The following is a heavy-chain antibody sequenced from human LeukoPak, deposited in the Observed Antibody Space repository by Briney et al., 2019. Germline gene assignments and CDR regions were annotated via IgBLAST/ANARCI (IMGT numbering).Heavy chain of an antibody. CDR2: IRYDGTKK. V-gene: IGHV3-30*02. CDR3: ARGIAAAGTED. D-gene: IGHD6-13*01. CDR1: GFTFINYG. J-gene: IGHJ4*02. Sequence: GGSLRLSCAASGFTFINYGMQWVRQAPGKGLEWVAFIRYDGTKKYYADSVKGRITISRDNTKNTLYLQMNSLRAEDTAVYYCARGIAAAGTEDWGQGTLVTVSS.